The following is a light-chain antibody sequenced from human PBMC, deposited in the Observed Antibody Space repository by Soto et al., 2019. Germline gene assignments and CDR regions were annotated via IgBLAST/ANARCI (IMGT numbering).Light chain of an antibody. V-gene: IGKV1-33*01. CDR2: DVS. J-gene: IGKJ5*01. Sequence: DIQFTQSPSSLSATVVDGVTITCQASQDIRKYLNWYQQKLGKVPKLLIYDVSNRETGVPSRFSGSGSGTDFSLSIDSLQPEDIATYYCQQYDHPPYTFGQGTRLEIK. CDR3: QQYDHPPYT. CDR1: QDIRKY.